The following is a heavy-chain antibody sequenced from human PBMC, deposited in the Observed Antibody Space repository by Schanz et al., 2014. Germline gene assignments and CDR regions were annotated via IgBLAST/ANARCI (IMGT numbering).Heavy chain of an antibody. CDR3: AKGRTVWSGSDRKYYFDY. CDR1: GSTFRNYG. J-gene: IGHJ4*02. V-gene: IGHV3-23*04. CDR2: ISSGGPT. D-gene: IGHD1-26*01. Sequence: EVLLVDSGGDFVQPGGSLRLSCAVSGSTFRNYGMGWVRQAPGKGLEWVSQISSGGPTYHTDSVKGRFTISRDNSKNTLYLQMNSLRAEDTAIYYCAKGRTVWSGSDRKYYFDYWGQGTLVTVSS.